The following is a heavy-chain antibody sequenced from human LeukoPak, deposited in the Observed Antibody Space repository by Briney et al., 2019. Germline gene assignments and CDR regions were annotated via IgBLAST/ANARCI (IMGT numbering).Heavy chain of an antibody. D-gene: IGHD4-17*01. CDR3: ARDGGDHYYYYMDV. V-gene: IGHV3-21*01. CDR1: GFTFSSYS. CDR2: ISSSSSYI. J-gene: IGHJ6*03. Sequence: GGSLRLSRAASGFTFSSYSMNWARQAPGKGLEWVSSISSSSSYIYYADSVKGRFTISRDNAKNSLYLQMNSLRAEDTAVYYCARDGGDHYYYYMDVWGKGTTVTVSS.